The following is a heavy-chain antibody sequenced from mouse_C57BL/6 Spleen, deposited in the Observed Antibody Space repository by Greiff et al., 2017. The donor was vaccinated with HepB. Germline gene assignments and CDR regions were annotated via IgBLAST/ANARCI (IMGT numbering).Heavy chain of an antibody. CDR1: GYAFSSSW. D-gene: IGHD2-3*01. Sequence: VQLQQSGPELVKPGASVKISCKASGYAFSSSWMNWVKQRPGKGLEWIGRIYPGDGDTNYTGKFKGKATLTADKSSSTAYMQLSSLTSEDSAVYFCARSYDGYPYAMDYWGQGTSVTVSS. V-gene: IGHV1-82*01. CDR2: IYPGDGDT. CDR3: ARSYDGYPYAMDY. J-gene: IGHJ4*01.